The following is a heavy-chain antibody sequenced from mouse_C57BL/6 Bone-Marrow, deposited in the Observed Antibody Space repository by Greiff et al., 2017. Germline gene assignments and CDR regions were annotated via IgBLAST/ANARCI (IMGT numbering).Heavy chain of an antibody. Sequence: VQLQQPGTELVKPGASVKLSCKASGYTFTSYWMHWVKQRPGQGLEWIGNINPSNGGTNYNEKFKSKATLTVDKSSSTAYMQLSSLTSEDSAVYYCAKGRVIYYDYDGGYYFDYWGQGTLVTVSA. CDR2: INPSNGGT. D-gene: IGHD2-4*01. J-gene: IGHJ3*01. CDR3: AKGRVIYYDYDGGYYFDY. V-gene: IGHV1-53*01. CDR1: GYTFTSYW.